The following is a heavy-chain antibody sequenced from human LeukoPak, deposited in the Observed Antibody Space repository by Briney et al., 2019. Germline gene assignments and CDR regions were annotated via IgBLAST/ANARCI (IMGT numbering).Heavy chain of an antibody. V-gene: IGHV3-21*01. J-gene: IGHJ4*02. D-gene: IGHD6-6*01. CDR1: GFTFSSYS. CDR3: ARGREQLVPLDY. Sequence: GGSLRLSCAVSGFTFSSYSMNWVRQAPGKGLELVSSISSSSSYIYYADSVKGRFTISRDNAKNSLHLQMNSLRAEDTAVYYCARGREQLVPLDYWGQGTLVTVSS. CDR2: ISSSSSYI.